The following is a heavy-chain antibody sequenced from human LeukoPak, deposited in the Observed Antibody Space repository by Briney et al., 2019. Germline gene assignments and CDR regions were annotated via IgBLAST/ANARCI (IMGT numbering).Heavy chain of an antibody. CDR1: GFTFSSYW. V-gene: IGHV3-7*01. CDR2: IKQDGSEK. CDR3: AREGYYYDSSGYYSTYFDY. Sequence: GGSLRLSCAASGFTFSSYWMSWVRQAPGKGLEWVANIKQDGSEKSYVHSVKGGFTTPRDSDKNSLYLQMNSLRAEDTAVYYCAREGYYYDSSGYYSTYFDYWGQGTLVTVSS. J-gene: IGHJ4*02. D-gene: IGHD3-22*01.